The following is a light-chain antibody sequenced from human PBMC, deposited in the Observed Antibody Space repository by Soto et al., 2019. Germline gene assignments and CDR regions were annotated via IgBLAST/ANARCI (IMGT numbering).Light chain of an antibody. CDR1: RSISNW. CDR2: KAS. V-gene: IGKV1-5*03. CDR3: QQYNSYPYT. Sequence: DIQMTQSPSTLSASVGDRVTITCRASRSISNWLAWYQQKPGKAPKLLLYKASTLQSGVPSRFSGSGSGTEFTLTISSLQPDDFATYYCQQYNSYPYTFGQGTKLEIK. J-gene: IGKJ2*01.